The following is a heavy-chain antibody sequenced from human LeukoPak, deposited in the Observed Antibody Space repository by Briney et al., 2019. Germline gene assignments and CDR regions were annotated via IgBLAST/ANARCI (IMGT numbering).Heavy chain of an antibody. CDR1: GFTFSSYA. D-gene: IGHD3-3*01. CDR3: AKYHDYDFWSGYYKAYYYYYMDV. J-gene: IGHJ6*03. Sequence: GGSLRLSCAASGFTFSSYAMSWVRQAPGKGLEWVSAISGSGGSTYYADSVKGRFTISRDNSKNTLYLQMNSLRAEDTAVYYCAKYHDYDFWSGYYKAYYYYYMDVWGKGTTVTVSS. CDR2: ISGSGGST. V-gene: IGHV3-23*01.